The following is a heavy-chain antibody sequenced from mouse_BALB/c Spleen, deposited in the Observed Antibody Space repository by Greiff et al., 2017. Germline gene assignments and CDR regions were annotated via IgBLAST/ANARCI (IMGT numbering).Heavy chain of an antibody. V-gene: IGHV1-69*02. CDR3: TRRDGSYLDY. CDR2: IYPSDSYT. CDR1: GYTFTSYW. D-gene: IGHD1-1*02. Sequence: QVQLQQPGAELVRPGASVKLSCKASGYTFTSYWINWVKQRPGQGLEWIGNIYPSDSYTNYNQKFKDKATLTVDKSSSTAYMQLSSPTSEDAAVYYCTRRDGSYLDYWGQGTTLTVSS. J-gene: IGHJ2*01.